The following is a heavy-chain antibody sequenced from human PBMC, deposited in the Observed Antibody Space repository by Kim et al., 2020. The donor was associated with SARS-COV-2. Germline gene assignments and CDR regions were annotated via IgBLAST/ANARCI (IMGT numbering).Heavy chain of an antibody. J-gene: IGHJ4*02. CDR2: VNSDSSTI. V-gene: IGHV3-48*02. Sequence: GGSLRLSCAASGFPFNSYSMNWVRQAPGKGLEWVSYVNSDSSTIYYADSVKGRFTISRDNAKNSLYLQVNSLRDEDTAVYYCARDSNWDFDYWGQGTLGT. CDR3: ARDSNWDFDY. CDR1: GFPFNSYS. D-gene: IGHD1-1*01.